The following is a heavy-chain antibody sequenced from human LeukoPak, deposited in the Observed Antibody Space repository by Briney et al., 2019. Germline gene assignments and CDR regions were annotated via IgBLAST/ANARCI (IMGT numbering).Heavy chain of an antibody. J-gene: IGHJ4*02. Sequence: SETLSLACTVSGDSIIGYYWTWIRQPPGKGLEWIGYIHYSGSSNYNPSLQSRVTISVDTSRGHFSLKLSSATAADTAVYYCARGERLGPDFWGQGTLVTVSS. CDR2: IHYSGSS. V-gene: IGHV4-59*01. CDR3: ARGERLGPDF. CDR1: GDSIIGYY. D-gene: IGHD1-1*01.